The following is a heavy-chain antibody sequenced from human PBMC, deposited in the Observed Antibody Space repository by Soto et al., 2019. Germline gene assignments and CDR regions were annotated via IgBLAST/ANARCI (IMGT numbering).Heavy chain of an antibody. D-gene: IGHD5-12*01. CDR2: IKDGGYT. V-gene: IGHV4-34*01. CDR3: ARGQEGVVATH. CDR1: GGSLSGYY. Sequence: QVQLQQSGAGLLKPSETLSLNCAVNGGSLSGYYWSWIRKPPAKGLEWIGEIKDGGYTNYSPSLKHRAAISPDTSNNPFSLRLNSVTAADTGLYYCARGQEGVVATHWDQGALVTVSS. J-gene: IGHJ4*02.